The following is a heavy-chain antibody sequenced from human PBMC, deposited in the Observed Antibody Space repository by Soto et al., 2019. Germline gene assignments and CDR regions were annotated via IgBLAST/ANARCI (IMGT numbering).Heavy chain of an antibody. Sequence: PGGSLRLSCAASGFTFNTCAMSWVRQAPGKGLEWVSAISGSGGRTYYADSVKGRFTISRDDSKNTVYLQMNSLRAEDTAVYYCAKDVRGLAAVPDYWGQGTLVTVSS. V-gene: IGHV3-23*01. CDR2: ISGSGGRT. CDR1: GFTFNTCA. J-gene: IGHJ4*02. CDR3: AKDVRGLAAVPDY. D-gene: IGHD6-13*01.